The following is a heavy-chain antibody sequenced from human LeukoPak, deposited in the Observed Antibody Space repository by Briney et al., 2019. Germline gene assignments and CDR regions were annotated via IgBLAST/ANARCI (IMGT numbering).Heavy chain of an antibody. V-gene: IGHV3-30*02. CDR1: GFTFSSYG. D-gene: IGHD6-19*01. Sequence: GGSLRLSCAASGFTFSSYGMHWVRQAPGKGLEWVAFLRYDGSNKYYADSVKGRFTISRDNSKNTLYLHVNSLRPEDTAVYYCARVMAVAATGYFDYWGQGTLVTVSS. J-gene: IGHJ4*02. CDR2: LRYDGSNK. CDR3: ARVMAVAATGYFDY.